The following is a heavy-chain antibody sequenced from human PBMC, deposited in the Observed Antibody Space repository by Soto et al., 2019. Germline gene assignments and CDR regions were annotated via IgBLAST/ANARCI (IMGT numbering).Heavy chain of an antibody. J-gene: IGHJ4*02. CDR1: GFTFSRYS. V-gene: IGHV3-30-3*01. CDR2: ISYDETNE. Sequence: GGSLRLSCAASGFTFSRYSMHWVRQAPGKGLEWLAAISYDETNESYADSVKGRFTISRDTSKNTLFLQMNSLRPEDTAVYFCSRAPFDSSGYFAYWGQGTLVTVSS. CDR3: SRAPFDSSGYFAY. D-gene: IGHD3-22*01.